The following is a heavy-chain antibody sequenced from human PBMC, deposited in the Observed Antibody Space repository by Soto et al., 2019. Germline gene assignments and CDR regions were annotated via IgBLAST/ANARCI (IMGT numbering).Heavy chain of an antibody. CDR3: AREKFNWNYPHGMDV. CDR1: GYTFTSYG. Sequence: ASVKVSCKASGYTFTSYGISWLRQAPGQGLEWMGWISAYNGNTNYAQKLQGRVTMTTDTSTSTAYMELWSLRSDDTAVYYCAREKFNWNYPHGMDVWGQGTTVTVSS. CDR2: ISAYNGNT. J-gene: IGHJ6*02. V-gene: IGHV1-18*01. D-gene: IGHD1-7*01.